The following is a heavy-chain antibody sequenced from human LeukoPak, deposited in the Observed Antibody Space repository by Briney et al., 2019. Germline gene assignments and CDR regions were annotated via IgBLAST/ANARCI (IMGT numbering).Heavy chain of an antibody. CDR2: ISGSGVSI. V-gene: IGHV3-23*01. CDR3: AKDSSGYSDYFDY. D-gene: IGHD3-22*01. CDR1: GFTFSDHY. J-gene: IGHJ4*02. Sequence: GGSLRLSCAASGFTFSDHYMSWIRQAPGKGLEWVSAISGSGVSIYYADSVKGRFTISRDNSKNTLYLQMNSLRPEDTAVYYCAKDSSGYSDYFDYWGQGTLVTVSS.